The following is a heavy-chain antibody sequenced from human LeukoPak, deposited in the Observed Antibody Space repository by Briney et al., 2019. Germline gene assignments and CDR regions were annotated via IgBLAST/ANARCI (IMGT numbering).Heavy chain of an antibody. D-gene: IGHD3-10*01. V-gene: IGHV3-30-3*01. Sequence: PGGSLRLSCAASGFTFSSHAMHWVRQAPGKGLEWVAVVSYDGSNKYYADSVKGRFTISRDNSKNTLYLQMNSLRTEDTAIYYCATEPYYYGLGTTEGYFDYWGQGTLVTVSS. CDR1: GFTFSSHA. CDR3: ATEPYYYGLGTTEGYFDY. J-gene: IGHJ4*02. CDR2: VSYDGSNK.